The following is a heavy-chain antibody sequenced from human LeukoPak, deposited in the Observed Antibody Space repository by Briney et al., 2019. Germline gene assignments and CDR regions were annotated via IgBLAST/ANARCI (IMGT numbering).Heavy chain of an antibody. CDR3: ASASNIVVVPAAILDNWFDP. CDR1: GFTFSIYS. J-gene: IGHJ5*02. CDR2: ISSSSSYI. V-gene: IGHV3-21*01. D-gene: IGHD2-2*02. Sequence: GGSLRLSCAASGFTFSIYSMNWVRQAPGKGLEWVSSISSSSSYIYYADSVKGRFTISRDNAKNSLYLQMNSLRAEDTAVYYCASASNIVVVPAAILDNWFDPWGQGTLVTVSS.